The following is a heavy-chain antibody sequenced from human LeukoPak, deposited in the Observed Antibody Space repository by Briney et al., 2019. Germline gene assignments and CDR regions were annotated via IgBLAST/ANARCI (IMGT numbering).Heavy chain of an antibody. CDR1: GYTFTSYG. CDR3: ARDQNSPYYGSGRFFDY. D-gene: IGHD3-10*01. V-gene: IGHV1-18*01. Sequence: ASVKVSCKASGYTFTSYGISWVRQAPGQGLEWMGWISAYNGNTNYAQKLQGRVTMTTDTSTSTAYMELRSLRSDDTAVYYCARDQNSPYYGSGRFFDYWGQGTLVTVSS. J-gene: IGHJ4*02. CDR2: ISAYNGNT.